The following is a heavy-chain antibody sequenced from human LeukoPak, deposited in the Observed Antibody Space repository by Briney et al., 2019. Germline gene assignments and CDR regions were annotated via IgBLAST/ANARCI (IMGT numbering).Heavy chain of an antibody. Sequence: PSETLSLTCTVSGGSISSGIYYWGCIRQPPGKGLEWIGSIYYSGNTYYNPSLKSRVTISVDTSKNQLSLKLNSVTAADTAVYYCARHVRQQLPPKAFDYWGQGTLVTVSS. CDR2: IYYSGNT. V-gene: IGHV4-39*01. CDR1: GGSISSGIYY. D-gene: IGHD6-13*01. CDR3: ARHVRQQLPPKAFDY. J-gene: IGHJ4*02.